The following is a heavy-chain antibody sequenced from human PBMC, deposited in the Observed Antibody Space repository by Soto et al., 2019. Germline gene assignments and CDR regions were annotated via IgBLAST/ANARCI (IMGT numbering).Heavy chain of an antibody. D-gene: IGHD3-22*01. Sequence: SETLSLTCAVSGGSITSGAYYWTWIRQHPGKGLEWIAYIHYSGRAYYNPSLKSRVTISVDTSNNQFSLKLSSVTAADTAVYYCARYYFDSSGYSNWFDPWGQGTLVTVSS. CDR1: GGSITSGAYY. CDR3: ARYYFDSSGYSNWFDP. J-gene: IGHJ5*02. CDR2: IHYSGRA. V-gene: IGHV4-31*11.